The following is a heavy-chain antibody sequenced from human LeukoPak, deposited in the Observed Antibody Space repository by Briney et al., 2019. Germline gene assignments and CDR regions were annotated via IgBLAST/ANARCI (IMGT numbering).Heavy chain of an antibody. CDR1: GFSFSSYG. CDR3: AKVRIAVAAIPADAFDI. D-gene: IGHD6-19*01. V-gene: IGHV3-23*01. Sequence: GGSLRLSCAASGFSFSSYGMTWICQAPGKGLDCVSAISGSGGSTYYADSVKGRFTISRDNSKNTLYLQMNSLRAEDTAVYYCAKVRIAVAAIPADAFDIWGQGTMVTVSS. CDR2: ISGSGGST. J-gene: IGHJ3*02.